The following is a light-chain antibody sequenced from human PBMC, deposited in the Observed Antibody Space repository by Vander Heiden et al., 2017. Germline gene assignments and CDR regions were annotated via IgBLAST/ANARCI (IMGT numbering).Light chain of an antibody. Sequence: IVMTQSPGTLSVSPGDRATLSCRASQSVKTDLAWYQQKPGHAPELLIYGASTIPSGIPARFSGSGSGTEFTLTISSLQSEDFAVYYCQQFSNWPYTLGQGTKLEI. J-gene: IGKJ2*01. CDR3: QQFSNWPYT. CDR2: GAS. CDR1: QSVKTD. V-gene: IGKV3-15*01.